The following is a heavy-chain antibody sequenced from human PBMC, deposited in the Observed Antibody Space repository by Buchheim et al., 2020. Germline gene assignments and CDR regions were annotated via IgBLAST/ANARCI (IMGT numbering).Heavy chain of an antibody. CDR3: ARDQIVATYYWYFDL. Sequence: QVQLVQSGAEVKKPGASVKVSCKASGYTFTGYYMHWVRQAPGQGLEWMGWINPNSGGPNYAQKFQGRVTMTRDTSISTAYMELSRLRSDDTAVYYCARDQIVATYYWYFDLWGRGTL. CDR1: GYTFTGYY. V-gene: IGHV1-2*02. J-gene: IGHJ2*01. D-gene: IGHD5-12*01. CDR2: INPNSGGP.